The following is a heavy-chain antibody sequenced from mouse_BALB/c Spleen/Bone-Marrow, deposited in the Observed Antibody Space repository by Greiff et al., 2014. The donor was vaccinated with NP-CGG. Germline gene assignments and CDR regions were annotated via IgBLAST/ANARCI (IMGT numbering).Heavy chain of an antibody. D-gene: IGHD2-4*01. CDR1: GYAFTNYL. Sequence: LVESGAELVRPGTSVKVSCKGSGYAFTNYLIEWVKQRPGQGLEWIGVINSGSGGTKYNEKFKGKATLTADKSSGTAYMQLSSLTSDDSAVYFCARAITDAMDYWGQGTSVTVS. J-gene: IGHJ4*01. CDR3: ARAITDAMDY. V-gene: IGHV1-54*01. CDR2: INSGSGGT.